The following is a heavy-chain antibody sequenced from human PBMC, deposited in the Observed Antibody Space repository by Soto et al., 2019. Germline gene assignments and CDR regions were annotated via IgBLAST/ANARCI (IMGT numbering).Heavy chain of an antibody. CDR2: ISYDGSKK. J-gene: IGHJ4*02. CDR3: AREWYSGSALDY. V-gene: IGHV3-30-3*01. CDR1: GFTFSSYA. Sequence: QVQLVESGGGVVQPGRSLRLSCAASGFTFSSYAMHWVRQAPGKGLEWVAVISYDGSKKPYADSVKGRFPISRDNSKNTLYLQMNSLRAEDKAVYYCAREWYSGSALDYWGQGTLVTVSS. D-gene: IGHD1-26*01.